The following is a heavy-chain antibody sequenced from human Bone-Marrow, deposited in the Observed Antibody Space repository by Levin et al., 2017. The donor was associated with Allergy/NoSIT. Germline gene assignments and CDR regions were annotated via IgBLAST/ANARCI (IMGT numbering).Heavy chain of an antibody. D-gene: IGHD2-21*02. CDR3: ARNRAETANGY. CDR1: GVTVSNNY. V-gene: IGHV3-66*01. J-gene: IGHJ4*02. Sequence: GGSLRLSCAASGVTVSNNYMTWVRQPPGKGLELVSLIYSNGDIHYADSVKGRFIISIDSSKNTVSLQMNSVRTEDTAVYYCARNRAETANGYWGQGTLVTVSS. CDR2: IYSNGDI.